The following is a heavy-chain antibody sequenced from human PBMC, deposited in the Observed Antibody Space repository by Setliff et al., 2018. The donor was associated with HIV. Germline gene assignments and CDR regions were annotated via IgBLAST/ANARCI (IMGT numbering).Heavy chain of an antibody. CDR2: IYTSGST. Sequence: SETLSLTCTVSGGSISSGDNYWSWIRQPAGKGLEWIGHIYTSGSTNYNPSLKSRVTISLDTSRNQFSLKLSYVTAAGTAVYYCARTMWEKYFDFWGQGALVTVSS. D-gene: IGHD1-26*01. CDR3: ARTMWEKYFDF. V-gene: IGHV4-61*09. CDR1: GGSISSGDNY. J-gene: IGHJ4*02.